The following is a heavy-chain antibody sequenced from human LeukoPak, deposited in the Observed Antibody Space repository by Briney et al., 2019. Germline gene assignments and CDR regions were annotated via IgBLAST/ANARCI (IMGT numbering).Heavy chain of an antibody. CDR3: ARSPPLYGDYAQYYFDY. J-gene: IGHJ4*02. D-gene: IGHD4-17*01. Sequence: SETLSLTCTVSGGSISTYYWSWIRQPPGMGLEWIGFIHYSGSTNYNPSLKSRVTTSVDTSKNQFSLKLSSVTAADTAVYYCARSPPLYGDYAQYYFDYWGQGTLVTVSS. CDR1: GGSISTYY. CDR2: IHYSGST. V-gene: IGHV4-59*08.